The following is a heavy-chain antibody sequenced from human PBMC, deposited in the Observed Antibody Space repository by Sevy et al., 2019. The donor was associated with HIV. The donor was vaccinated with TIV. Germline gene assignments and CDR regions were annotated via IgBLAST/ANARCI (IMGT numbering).Heavy chain of an antibody. J-gene: IGHJ1*01. CDR3: ALERLSSDVAEYFQN. Sequence: GGSLRLSCAASGFTFNRYSMHWVRQAPGKGLEWVATISFDATNKHYPDSVKCRFTISSDNFRNSLFLHMDSLRPEDTAVYYCALERLSSDVAEYFQNWGQGTLVTVSS. CDR1: GFTFNRYS. D-gene: IGHD1-1*01. V-gene: IGHV3-30-3*01. CDR2: ISFDATNK.